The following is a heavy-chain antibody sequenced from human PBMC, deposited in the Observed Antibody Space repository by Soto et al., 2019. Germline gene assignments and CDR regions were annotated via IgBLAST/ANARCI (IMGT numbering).Heavy chain of an antibody. CDR3: AKDSSSPPWNYWYYGTDV. CDR2: ISGSGGST. CDR1: GFTFSSYA. V-gene: IGHV3-23*01. Sequence: PGGSLRLSCAASGFTFSSYAMSWVRQAPGKGLEWVSAISGSGGSTYYADSVKGRFTISRDNSKNTLYLQMNSLRAEDTAVYYCAKDSSSPPWNYWYYGTDVWGQGTTVTVSS. J-gene: IGHJ6*02. D-gene: IGHD6-13*01.